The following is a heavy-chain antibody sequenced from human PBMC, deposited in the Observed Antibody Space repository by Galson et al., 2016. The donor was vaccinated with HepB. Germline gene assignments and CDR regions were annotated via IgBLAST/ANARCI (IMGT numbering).Heavy chain of an antibody. Sequence: SLRLSCAVSGFTFSSHAMHWVRQAPGKGLEWVAVISYDGSNKYHADSVKGRFTISRDNSKNTLYLQMNSLRGEDTAVYYCARDAFNWNGNPEDYWGQGTLVTVSS. V-gene: IGHV3-30-3*01. CDR3: ARDAFNWNGNPEDY. CDR2: ISYDGSNK. CDR1: GFTFSSHA. D-gene: IGHD1-1*01. J-gene: IGHJ4*02.